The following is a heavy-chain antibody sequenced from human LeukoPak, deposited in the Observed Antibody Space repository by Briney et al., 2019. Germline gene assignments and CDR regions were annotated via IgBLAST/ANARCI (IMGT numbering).Heavy chain of an antibody. CDR3: ASTGYDPRGWFDP. CDR2: ISPNRGGT. Sequence: ASXKVSCKASGYTFTCYYMDWVRQAPGQGQEWMGRISPNRGGTNYAQKFQGRVTMPRDTSTSTVYMELSSLRSEDTAVYYCASTGYDPRGWFDPWGQGTLVTVSS. CDR1: GYTFTCYY. J-gene: IGHJ5*02. V-gene: IGHV1-2*06. D-gene: IGHD3-16*01.